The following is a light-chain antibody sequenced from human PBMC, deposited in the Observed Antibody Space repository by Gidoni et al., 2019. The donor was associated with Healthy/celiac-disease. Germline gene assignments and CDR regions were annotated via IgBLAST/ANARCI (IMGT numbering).Light chain of an antibody. V-gene: IGKV1-33*01. Sequence: DIQMTQSPSSLSASVGDRVTLTCQASQDISNYLNWYQQKPGKAPKLLIYDASNLEKGVPSRFSGSGSGTDFTFTISSLQPEDIATYYCQQYDSLPQLTFGGXTKVEIK. CDR3: QQYDSLPQLT. CDR1: QDISNY. J-gene: IGKJ4*01. CDR2: DAS.